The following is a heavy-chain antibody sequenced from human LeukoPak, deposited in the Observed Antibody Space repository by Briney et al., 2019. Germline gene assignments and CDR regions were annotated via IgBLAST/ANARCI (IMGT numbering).Heavy chain of an antibody. Sequence: PGGSLRLSCAASGFTFDDYAMHWVRQAPGKGLEWVAVIWYDGSNKYYADSVKGRFTISRDNSKNTLYLQMNSLRAEDTAVYYCARDHKRAYYYDSSGYYFDYWGQGTLVTVSS. V-gene: IGHV3-33*08. D-gene: IGHD3-22*01. J-gene: IGHJ4*02. CDR2: IWYDGSNK. CDR1: GFTFDDYA. CDR3: ARDHKRAYYYDSSGYYFDY.